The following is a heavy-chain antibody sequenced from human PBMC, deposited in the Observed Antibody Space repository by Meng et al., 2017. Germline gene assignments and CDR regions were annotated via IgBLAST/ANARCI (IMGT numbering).Heavy chain of an antibody. V-gene: IGHV3-9*03. D-gene: IGHD3-10*01. Sequence: SLKISCAASGFTFDDYAMHWVRQAPGKGLEWVSGISWNSGSIGYADSVKGRSTISRDNAKNSLYLQMNSLRAEDMALYYCAKAYYYGSGNYYFDYWDQGTLVTVS. J-gene: IGHJ4*02. CDR1: GFTFDDYA. CDR2: ISWNSGSI. CDR3: AKAYYYGSGNYYFDY.